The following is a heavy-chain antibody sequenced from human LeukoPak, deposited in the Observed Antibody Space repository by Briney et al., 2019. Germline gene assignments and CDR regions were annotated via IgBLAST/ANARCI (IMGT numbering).Heavy chain of an antibody. Sequence: KTSETLSLTCTVSGGSISSSSYYWGWIRQPPGKGLEWIGSIYYSGSTYYNPSLKSRVTISVDTSKNQFSLKLSSVTAADTAVYYCARVDESGSYFPDYWGQGTLVTVSS. CDR2: IYYSGST. J-gene: IGHJ4*02. CDR1: GGSISSSSYY. V-gene: IGHV4-39*01. D-gene: IGHD1-26*01. CDR3: ARVDESGSYFPDY.